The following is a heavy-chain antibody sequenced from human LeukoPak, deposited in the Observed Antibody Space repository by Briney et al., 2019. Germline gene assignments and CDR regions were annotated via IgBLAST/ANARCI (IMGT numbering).Heavy chain of an antibody. J-gene: IGHJ4*02. V-gene: IGHV4-38-2*01. D-gene: IGHD4-17*01. Sequence: PSETLSLTCAVSGYSISSGYYWGWVRQPPGKGLEWIGSGYHSGSTYYNPSLKSRVTISVDTSKNQFSLKLSSATAADTAVYYCARNYGDYVPDYWGQGTLVTVSS. CDR1: GYSISSGYY. CDR2: GYHSGST. CDR3: ARNYGDYVPDY.